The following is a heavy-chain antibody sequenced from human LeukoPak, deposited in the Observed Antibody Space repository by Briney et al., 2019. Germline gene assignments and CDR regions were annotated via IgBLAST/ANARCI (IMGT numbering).Heavy chain of an antibody. CDR1: GYTFTGYY. CDR2: INPNSGGT. CDR3: ARDSWFSIGPAGSGGDFDY. J-gene: IGHJ4*02. Sequence: ASVKVSCKASGYTFTGYYMHWVRQAPGQGLEWMGWINPNSGGTNYAQKFQGRVTMTRDTSISTAYMELSRLRSDDSALYYCARDSWFSIGPAGSGGDFDYWGQGTLLTVSS. D-gene: IGHD6-13*01. V-gene: IGHV1-2*02.